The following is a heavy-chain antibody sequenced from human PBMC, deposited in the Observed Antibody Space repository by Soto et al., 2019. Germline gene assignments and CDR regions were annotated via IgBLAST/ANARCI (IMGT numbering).Heavy chain of an antibody. V-gene: IGHV3-9*01. J-gene: IGHJ4*02. CDR3: AKDIGIAAAGTTFDY. D-gene: IGHD6-13*01. CDR2: ISWNSGSI. CDR1: GFTFDDYA. Sequence: EVQLVESGGGLVQPGRSLRLSCAASGFTFDDYAMHWVRQAPGKGLEWVSGISWNSGSIGYADSVKGRFTISRDNAKNSLYLQMHSLRAEDTALYYCAKDIGIAAAGTTFDYWGQGTLVTVSS.